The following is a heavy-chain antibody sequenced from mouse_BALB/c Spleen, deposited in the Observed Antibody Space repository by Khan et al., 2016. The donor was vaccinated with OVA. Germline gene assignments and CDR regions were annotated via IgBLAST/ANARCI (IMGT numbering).Heavy chain of an antibody. V-gene: IGHV1-77*01. CDR2: IYPGSGTT. Sequence: QVQLQQSGPELVKPGGSVKMSCKASGYTFTDYVINWVKQRNGQGLEWIGEIYPGSGTTYYNEKFKGKATLSADQSSNTAYMQLSSLTSEDSAVYFCANNYASWFAYWGQGTLVTVSA. CDR3: ANNYASWFAY. J-gene: IGHJ3*01. CDR1: GYTFTDYV.